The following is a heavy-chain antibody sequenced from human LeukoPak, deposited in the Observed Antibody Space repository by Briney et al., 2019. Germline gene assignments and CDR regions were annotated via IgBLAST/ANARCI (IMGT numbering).Heavy chain of an antibody. CDR3: AKDIYREVVAATLDY. Sequence: GGSLRLSCAASGFTFDDYAMHWIRQAPGKGLEWVSGISWNSGSIGYADSVKGRFTISRDNAKNSLYLQMNSLRAEDTALYYCAKDIYREVVAATLDYWGQGTLVTVSS. CDR1: GFTFDDYA. CDR2: ISWNSGSI. J-gene: IGHJ4*02. V-gene: IGHV3-9*01. D-gene: IGHD2-15*01.